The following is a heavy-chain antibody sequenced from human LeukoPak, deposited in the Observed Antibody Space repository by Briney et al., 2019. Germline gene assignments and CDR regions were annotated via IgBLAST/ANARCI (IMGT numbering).Heavy chain of an antibody. Sequence: PGGSLRLSCVASGLTFSSYWMSWVRQAPGKGLEWVANIKQDGGEKYYVDSVKGRFTISRDNAKNSLYLQMNSLRAEDTAVYYCARDAGAAGVVPAAEYYFDYWGQGTLVTVSS. CDR3: ARDAGAAGVVPAAEYYFDY. V-gene: IGHV3-7*01. CDR2: IKQDGGEK. J-gene: IGHJ4*02. D-gene: IGHD2-2*01. CDR1: GLTFSSYW.